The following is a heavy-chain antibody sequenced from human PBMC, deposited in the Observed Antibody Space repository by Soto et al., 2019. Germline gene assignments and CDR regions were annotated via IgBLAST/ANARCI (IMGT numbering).Heavy chain of an antibody. D-gene: IGHD6-13*01. CDR2: ISGSGGST. CDR1: GFTFSSYA. J-gene: IGHJ5*02. V-gene: IGHV3-23*01. Sequence: VGSLRLSCAASGFTFSSYAMSWVRQAPGKGLEWVSAISGSGGSTYYADSVKGRFTISRDNSKNTLYLQMNSLRAEDTAVYYCAKDQGSSWYVDWFDPWGQGTLVTVSS. CDR3: AKDQGSSWYVDWFDP.